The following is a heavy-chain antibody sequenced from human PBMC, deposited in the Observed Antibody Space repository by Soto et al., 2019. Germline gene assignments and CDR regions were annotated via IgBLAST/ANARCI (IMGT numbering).Heavy chain of an antibody. CDR3: AKDISSGYYYDSSGRFDY. CDR1: GFTFSSYG. J-gene: IGHJ4*02. V-gene: IGHV3-30*18. Sequence: GGSLRLSCAASGFTFSSYGMHWVRQAPGKGLEWVAVISYDGSNKYYADSVKGRFTISRDNSKNTLYLQMNSLRAEDTAVYYCAKDISSGYYYDSSGRFDYWGQGTLVTVSS. D-gene: IGHD3-22*01. CDR2: ISYDGSNK.